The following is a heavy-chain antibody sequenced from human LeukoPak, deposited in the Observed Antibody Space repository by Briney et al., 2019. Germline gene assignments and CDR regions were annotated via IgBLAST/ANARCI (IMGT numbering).Heavy chain of an antibody. D-gene: IGHD6-6*01. J-gene: IGHJ4*02. Sequence: SETLSLTCTVSGGSISSSNYYWSWIRQPPGKGLEWIGYIYYSGTTHYSPSLKSRVTISVDTSKNQFSLRLSSVTAADTAVYYCARHADLYSRSAQIYFDYWGQGTLVTVSS. CDR2: IYYSGTT. CDR3: ARHADLYSRSAQIYFDY. CDR1: GGSISSSNYY. V-gene: IGHV4-61*05.